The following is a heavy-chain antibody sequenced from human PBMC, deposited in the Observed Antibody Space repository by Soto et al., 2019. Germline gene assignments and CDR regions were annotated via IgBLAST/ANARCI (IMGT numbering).Heavy chain of an antibody. D-gene: IGHD3-3*01. V-gene: IGHV1-69*13. J-gene: IGHJ3*02. CDR3: AREIFGVIISGGRDAFDI. CDR2: IIPIFGTA. Sequence: SVKVSCKASGYTFTNYAVTCVRQAPGQGLEWMGGIIPIFGTAKYAQKFQGRVTITADESTSTAYMELSSLRSEDTAVYYCAREIFGVIISGGRDAFDIWGQGTMVTVSS. CDR1: GYTFTNYA.